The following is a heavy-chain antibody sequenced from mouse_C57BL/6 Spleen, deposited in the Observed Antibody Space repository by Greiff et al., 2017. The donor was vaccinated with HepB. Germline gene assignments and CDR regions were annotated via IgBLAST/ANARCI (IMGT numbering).Heavy chain of an antibody. CDR1: GYAFSSSW. V-gene: IGHV1-82*01. J-gene: IGHJ1*03. Sequence: QVQLQQSGPELVKPGASVKISCKASGYAFSSSWMNWVKQRPGKGLEWIGRIYPGDGDTNYNGKFKGKATLTADKSSSTAYMQLSSLTSEDSAVYFCARFGYRWYFDVWGTGTTVTVSS. CDR3: ARFGYRWYFDV. CDR2: IYPGDGDT. D-gene: IGHD2-2*01.